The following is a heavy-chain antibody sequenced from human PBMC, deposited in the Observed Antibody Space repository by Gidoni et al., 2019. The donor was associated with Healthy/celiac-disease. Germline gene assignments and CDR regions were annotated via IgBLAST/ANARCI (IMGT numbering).Heavy chain of an antibody. D-gene: IGHD3-22*01. V-gene: IGHV3-66*01. J-gene: IGHJ4*02. CDR2: IYSGCRT. CDR1: GFTVSSNY. CDR3: AREIRGAGYYDSSGYYYFDY. Sequence: EVQLVESGGGWVQPGGSLRLSCAASGFTVSSNYMSWVRQAPGKGLEWVSVIYSGCRTYYADSVKGRFTISRDNSKNTLYLQMNSLRAEDTAVYYCAREIRGAGYYDSSGYYYFDYWGQGTLVTVSS.